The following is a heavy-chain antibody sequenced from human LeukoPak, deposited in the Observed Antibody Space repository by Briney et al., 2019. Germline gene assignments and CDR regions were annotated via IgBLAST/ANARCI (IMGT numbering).Heavy chain of an antibody. CDR2: ISSSSSYI. CDR1: GFTFSSYS. CDR3: ARDLGSYQDY. Sequence: GGSLKLSCAASGFTFSSYSMNWVRQAPGKGLEWVSSISSSSSYIYYADSVKGRFTISRDNAKNSLYLQMNSLRAEDTAVYYCARDLGSYQDYWGQGTLVTVSS. D-gene: IGHD5-18*01. J-gene: IGHJ4*02. V-gene: IGHV3-21*01.